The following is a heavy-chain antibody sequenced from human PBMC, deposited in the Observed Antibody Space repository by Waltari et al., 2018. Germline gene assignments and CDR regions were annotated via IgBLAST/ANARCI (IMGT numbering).Heavy chain of an antibody. V-gene: IGHV1-69*01. D-gene: IGHD3-3*01. J-gene: IGHJ4*02. CDR2: IIPIFGTA. CDR1: GGTFSSYA. Sequence: QVQLVQSGAEVKKPGSSVKVSCKASGGTFSSYAISWVRQAPGQGLEWMGGIIPIFGTANYAQKFQGRVTITADESTSTAYMELSSLRSEDTAVYYCARGRTDRFLEWLLSEFDYWGQGTLVTVSS. CDR3: ARGRTDRFLEWLLSEFDY.